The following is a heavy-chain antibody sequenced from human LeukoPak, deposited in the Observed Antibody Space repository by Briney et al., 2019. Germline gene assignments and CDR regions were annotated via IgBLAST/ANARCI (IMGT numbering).Heavy chain of an antibody. V-gene: IGHV3-7*01. J-gene: IGHJ6*02. D-gene: IGHD3-10*01. CDR3: ARDVDYYGSGNYYYYGMGV. CDR2: IKQDGSEK. CDR1: GFTFSSYW. Sequence: GGSLRLSCAASGFTFSSYWMSWVRQAPGKGLEWVANIKQDGSEKYYVDSVKGRFTISRDNAKNSLYLQMNSLRAEDTAVYYCARDVDYYGSGNYYYYGMGVWGQGTTVTVSS.